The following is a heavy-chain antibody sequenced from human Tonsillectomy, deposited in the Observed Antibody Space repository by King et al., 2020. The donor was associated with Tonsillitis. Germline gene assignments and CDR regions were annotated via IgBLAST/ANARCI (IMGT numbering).Heavy chain of an antibody. D-gene: IGHD5-18*01. V-gene: IGHV4-59*08. J-gene: IGHJ3*02. CDR1: GASITSYY. CDR3: ASGVTAPYDAFDI. Sequence: VQLQESGPGLVKPSETLSLTCTVSGASITSYYWNWIRQPPGKGLEWIGYIYYSGSTSYNPSVKSRVTISLDTSKKHFSLKLNSVTAADTAVYYCASGVTAPYDAFDIWGQGTVVIVSS. CDR2: IYYSGST.